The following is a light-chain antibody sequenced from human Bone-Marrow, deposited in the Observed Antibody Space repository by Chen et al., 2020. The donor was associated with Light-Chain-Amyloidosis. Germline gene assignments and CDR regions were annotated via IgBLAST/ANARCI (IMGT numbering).Light chain of an antibody. V-gene: IGKV3D-15*01. J-gene: IGKJ4*01. CDR2: GAS. CDR1: QSVSSN. Sequence: EIVMTQSPATLSVSPGERATLSCRASQSVSSNLAWYQQKPGQAPRLLIYGASTRAPGIPARFSGRGSGTDFTLTISSLQPEDFAIYYCQQRQAWPITFGGGTNVEIK. CDR3: QQRQAWPIT.